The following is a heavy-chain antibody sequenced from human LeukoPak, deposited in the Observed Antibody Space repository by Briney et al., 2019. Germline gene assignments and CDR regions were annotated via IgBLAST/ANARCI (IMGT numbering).Heavy chain of an antibody. CDR2: IYYSGST. CDR1: GDSISSYY. Sequence: SETLSLTCTASGDSISSYYWSWILQPPGKGLEWIGCIYYSGSTNCNPSLKSRVTISVDTSKNQFSLKLSSVTAADTAVYFCARSERIIMILGGAFDVWGQGTLVTVSS. CDR3: ARSERIIMILGGAFDV. D-gene: IGHD3-22*01. V-gene: IGHV4-59*08. J-gene: IGHJ3*01.